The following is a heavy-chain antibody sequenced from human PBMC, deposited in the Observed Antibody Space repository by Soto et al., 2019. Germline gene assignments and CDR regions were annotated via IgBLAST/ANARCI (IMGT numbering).Heavy chain of an antibody. D-gene: IGHD3-22*01. J-gene: IGHJ4*02. CDR1: GGSIKSSSYY. CDR2: IYYTGST. Sequence: QLQLQESGPGLVKPSETLSLTCTVSGGSIKSSSYYWGWIRQPPGKGLEWIGSIYYTGSTNDNPSLKSRVTISVDTSKNQFSLKLSSVTAADTAVYYCARRGSYYDSFGYYYFDYWGQGTLVTVSS. CDR3: ARRGSYYDSFGYYYFDY. V-gene: IGHV4-39*01.